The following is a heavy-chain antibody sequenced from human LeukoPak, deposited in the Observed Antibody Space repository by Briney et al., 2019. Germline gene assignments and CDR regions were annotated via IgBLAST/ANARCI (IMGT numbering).Heavy chain of an antibody. Sequence: GGSLRPSCAASGFTFSDHYMSWIRQAPGKGLESISYISQTGSSIYYADSVEGRFTISRGNAKNSLYLQMNSLRAEDTAVYYCARGHWGLDYWGQGALVTVSS. CDR3: ARGHWGLDY. CDR1: GFTFSDHY. D-gene: IGHD7-27*01. V-gene: IGHV3-11*01. J-gene: IGHJ4*02. CDR2: ISQTGSSI.